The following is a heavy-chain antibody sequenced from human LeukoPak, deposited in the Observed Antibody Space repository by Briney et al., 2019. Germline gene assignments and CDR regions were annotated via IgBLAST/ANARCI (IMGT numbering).Heavy chain of an antibody. CDR1: GYSISSGYY. CDR2: IYHSGST. Sequence: SETLSLTCAVSGYSISSGYYWGWIRQPPGNGLEWIGSIYHSGSTYYNPSLKSRVTISVDTSKNQFSLKLSSVTAADTAVYYCARYRSGSYGGRYYFDYWGQGTLVTVSS. J-gene: IGHJ4*02. D-gene: IGHD1-26*01. CDR3: ARYRSGSYGGRYYFDY. V-gene: IGHV4-38-2*01.